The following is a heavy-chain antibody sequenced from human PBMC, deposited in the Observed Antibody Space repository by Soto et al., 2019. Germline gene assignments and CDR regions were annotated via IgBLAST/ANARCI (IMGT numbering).Heavy chain of an antibody. CDR1: GGSFSGYY. D-gene: IGHD6-19*01. CDR3: ARGTVYSSGWYETF. Sequence: QVQLQQWGAGLLKPSETLSLTCAVYGGSFSGYYWCWIRQPPGKGLEWIGEINHSGSTNYNPSLKSRVTISVDTSKNQFSLKLSSVTAADTAVYYCARGTVYSSGWYETFWGQGTLVTVSS. V-gene: IGHV4-34*01. J-gene: IGHJ4*02. CDR2: INHSGST.